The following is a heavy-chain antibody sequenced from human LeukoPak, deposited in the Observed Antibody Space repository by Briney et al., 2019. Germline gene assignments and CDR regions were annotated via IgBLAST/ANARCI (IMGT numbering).Heavy chain of an antibody. V-gene: IGHV3-23*01. CDR1: GVTFSSYA. CDR3: AKPLTIAVAGAP. D-gene: IGHD6-19*01. CDR2: INDSGGAT. J-gene: IGHJ5*02. Sequence: PGGSLRLSCGVSGVTFSSYAMSWVRQAPGKGLEWVSSINDSGGATYYADSVKGRFTISRDNSKNTLYLQMDSLRAEDTAVYYCAKPLTIAVAGAPWGQGTLVTVSS.